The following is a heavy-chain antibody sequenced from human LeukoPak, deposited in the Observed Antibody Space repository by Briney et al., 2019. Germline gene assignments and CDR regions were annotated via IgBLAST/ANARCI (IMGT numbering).Heavy chain of an antibody. D-gene: IGHD3-9*01. Sequence: GESLKISCKGSGYSFTGYCISWVRQMPGKGLEWMGRIDPSDSYTNYSPSFQGHVTISADKSISTAYLQWSSLKAADTAMYYCASDSDILTGAGDDYWGQGTLVTVSS. CDR2: IDPSDSYT. CDR1: GYSFTGYC. CDR3: ASDSDILTGAGDDY. J-gene: IGHJ4*02. V-gene: IGHV5-10-1*01.